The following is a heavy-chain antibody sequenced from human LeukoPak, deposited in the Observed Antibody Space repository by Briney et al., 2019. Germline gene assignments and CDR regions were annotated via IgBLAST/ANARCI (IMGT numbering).Heavy chain of an antibody. J-gene: IGHJ4*02. Sequence: GASVKVSCKASGGTFSSYAISWVRQAPGQGLEWMGGIIPIFGTANYAQKFQGRVTITADESTSTAYMELSSLRSEDTAVYYCTTEYYYDSSGLFDYWGQGTLVTVSS. D-gene: IGHD3-22*01. CDR2: IIPIFGTA. CDR3: TTEYYYDSSGLFDY. CDR1: GGTFSSYA. V-gene: IGHV1-69*13.